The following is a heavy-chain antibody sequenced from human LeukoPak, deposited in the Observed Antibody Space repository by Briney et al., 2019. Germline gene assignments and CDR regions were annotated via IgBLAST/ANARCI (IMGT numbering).Heavy chain of an antibody. CDR1: GFIFKNYA. D-gene: IGHD3-10*01. V-gene: IGHV3-23*01. CDR2: LSDSGPST. CDR3: VKSSHGSGTYYGGFDY. J-gene: IGHJ4*02. Sequence: GGSLRLSCAASGFIFKNYAMSWVRQAPGKGLEWVSTLSDSGPSTFYADSAKGRFTISRDNSKNTLYLQMNSLRGEDTALYYCVKSSHGSGTYYGGFDYWGQGTLVSVST.